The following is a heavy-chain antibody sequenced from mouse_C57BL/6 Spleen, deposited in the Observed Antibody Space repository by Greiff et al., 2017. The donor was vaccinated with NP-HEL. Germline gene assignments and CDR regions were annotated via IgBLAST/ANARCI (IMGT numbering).Heavy chain of an antibody. CDR3: ARSGTGPFDY. D-gene: IGHD4-1*01. CDR1: GYTFTDCA. Sequence: VQLQQSGPELVRPGVSVKISCKGSGYTFTDCAMHWVKQSPAKSLEWIGVISTEYGDASYNQKFKDKATMTADKSSSTAYMELASLTSADSAVNYCARSGTGPFDYWGQGTTLTVSS. V-gene: IGHV1-67*01. J-gene: IGHJ2*01. CDR2: ISTEYGDA.